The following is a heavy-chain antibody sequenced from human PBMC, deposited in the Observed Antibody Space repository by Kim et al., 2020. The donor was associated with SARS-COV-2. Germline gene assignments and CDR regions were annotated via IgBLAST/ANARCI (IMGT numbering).Heavy chain of an antibody. J-gene: IGHJ4*02. D-gene: IGHD1-26*01. CDR3: AGTARGANFDY. Sequence: NHNPSLRRRVPISVDTSTTQFSLKLSSVTAADTAVYYCAGTARGANFDYWGRGALVTVSS. V-gene: IGHV4-4*09.